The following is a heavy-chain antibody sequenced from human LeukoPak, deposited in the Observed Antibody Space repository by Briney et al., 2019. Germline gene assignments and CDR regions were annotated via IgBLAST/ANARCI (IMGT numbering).Heavy chain of an antibody. CDR3: ARGGVGATTYVWFDP. CDR1: GYTFTGYY. Sequence: GASVKVSCKASGYTFTGYYIHWVRQAPGQGLECMGIINPSGGSTSYAQKFQGRVTMTRDMSTSTVYMGLSSLRSEDTAVYYCARGGVGATTYVWFDPWGQGTLVTVSS. J-gene: IGHJ5*02. D-gene: IGHD1-26*01. CDR2: INPSGGST. V-gene: IGHV1-46*01.